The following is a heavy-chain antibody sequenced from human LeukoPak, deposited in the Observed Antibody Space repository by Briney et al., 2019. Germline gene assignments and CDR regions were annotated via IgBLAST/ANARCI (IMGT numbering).Heavy chain of an antibody. V-gene: IGHV3-23*01. Sequence: GGTLRLSCAASGFTFSSYGMSWVRQAPGKGLEWVSGIGGTGGFITYYADSVKGRFTISRDNSKNTLYLQMNSLRAEDTAVYYCAKDLPAPYDQYYFDYWGQGTLVTVSS. D-gene: IGHD3-16*01. CDR3: AKDLPAPYDQYYFDY. J-gene: IGHJ4*02. CDR1: GFTFSSYG. CDR2: IGGTGGFIT.